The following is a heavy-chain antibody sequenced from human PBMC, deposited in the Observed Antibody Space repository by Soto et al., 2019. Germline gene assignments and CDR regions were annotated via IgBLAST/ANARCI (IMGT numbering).Heavy chain of an antibody. CDR3: ASRPGYSYGENWFDP. D-gene: IGHD5-18*01. Sequence: ASVKVSCKASGYTFTGYYMHWVRQAPGQGLEWMGWINPNSGGTNYAQKFQGRVTMTRDTSISTAYMELSRLRSDDTAAYYCASRPGYSYGENWFDPWGQGTLVTVSS. V-gene: IGHV1-2*02. CDR1: GYTFTGYY. J-gene: IGHJ5*02. CDR2: INPNSGGT.